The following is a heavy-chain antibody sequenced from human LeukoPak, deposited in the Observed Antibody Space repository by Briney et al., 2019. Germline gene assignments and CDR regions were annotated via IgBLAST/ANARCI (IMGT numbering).Heavy chain of an antibody. V-gene: IGHV3-23*01. D-gene: IGHD3-22*01. J-gene: IGHJ2*01. CDR1: GFTFNNNV. Sequence: GGSLRLSCAASGFTFNNNVMNWVRQAPGKGLEWVSVIDGGGVTTYYADSVKGRFTISRDNSKNTLYLQMNSLRAEDTAVYYCAKDQDSSGYYYLYWYFDLWGRGTLVTVSS. CDR3: AKDQDSSGYYYLYWYFDL. CDR2: IDGGGVTT.